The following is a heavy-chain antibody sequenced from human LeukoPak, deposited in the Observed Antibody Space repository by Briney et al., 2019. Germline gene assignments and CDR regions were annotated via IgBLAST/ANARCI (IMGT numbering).Heavy chain of an antibody. CDR1: SEPFIGYY. V-gene: IGHV4-34*01. CDR2: INHSGST. CDR3: ARDAPSSLGAYYFDY. J-gene: IGHJ4*02. Sequence: SSETPSLTCAVYSEPFIGYYWSWIRQPPGKGLEWIGEINHSGSTKYNPSLKSRVTISVDTSKNQFSLNLSSVTAADTAMYFCARDAPSSLGAYYFDYWGQGTLVTVSS. D-gene: IGHD1-26*01.